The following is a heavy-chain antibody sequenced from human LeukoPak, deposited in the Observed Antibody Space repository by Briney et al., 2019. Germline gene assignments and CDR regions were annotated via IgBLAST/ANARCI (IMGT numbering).Heavy chain of an antibody. J-gene: IGHJ4*02. CDR2: INHSGST. CDR1: GGSISSYY. CDR3: ARGPTDLYSSGWAFDY. D-gene: IGHD6-19*01. V-gene: IGHV4-34*01. Sequence: SETLSLTCTVSGGSISSYYWSWIRQPPGKGLEWIGEINHSGSTNYNPSLKSRVTISVDTSKNQFSLKLSSVTAADTAVYYCARGPTDLYSSGWAFDYWGQGTLVTVSS.